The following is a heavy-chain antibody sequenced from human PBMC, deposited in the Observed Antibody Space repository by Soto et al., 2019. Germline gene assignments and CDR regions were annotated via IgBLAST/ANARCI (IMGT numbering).Heavy chain of an antibody. Sequence: PSETLSLTCTVSGDSISSGDYYWSWIRQPPGKGLEWIGYIYYSGSTYYNPSLKSRVTISVDTSKNQFSLKLSSVTAADTAVYYCARASPAINYDSSGYYPPSIDYWGQGTLVTVSS. V-gene: IGHV4-30-4*01. J-gene: IGHJ4*02. CDR1: GDSISSGDYY. CDR3: ARASPAINYDSSGYYPPSIDY. CDR2: IYYSGST. D-gene: IGHD3-22*01.